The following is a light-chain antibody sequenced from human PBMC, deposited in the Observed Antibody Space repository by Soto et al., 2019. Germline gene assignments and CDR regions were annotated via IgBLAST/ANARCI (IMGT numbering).Light chain of an antibody. V-gene: IGKV3-15*01. CDR1: QSVSSN. J-gene: IGKJ1*01. CDR3: QQYNNWPPV. CDR2: GAS. Sequence: EIVLTQSPGTLSLSPGERATLSCRASQSVSSNYLAWYQQKPGQAPRLLIYGASTRATGIPARFSGSGSGTEFTLTISSLQSEDFAVYYCQQYNNWPPVFGQGTKVDI.